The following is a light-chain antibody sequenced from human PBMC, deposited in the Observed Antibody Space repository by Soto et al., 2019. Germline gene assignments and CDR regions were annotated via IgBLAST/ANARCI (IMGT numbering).Light chain of an antibody. Sequence: QSVLTQPASVSGSPGQSITISCTGANSDIGSYNYVSWYQQHPGKAPKLLIYDVTKWPSGVSNRFSGSKSGNTASLTISGLQAEDEADYYCSSYTSPSTLVFGGGTKLTVL. CDR2: DVT. J-gene: IGLJ2*01. CDR1: NSDIGSYNY. CDR3: SSYTSPSTLV. V-gene: IGLV2-14*01.